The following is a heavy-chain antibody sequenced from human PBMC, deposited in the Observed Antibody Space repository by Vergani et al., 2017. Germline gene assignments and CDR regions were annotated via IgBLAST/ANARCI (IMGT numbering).Heavy chain of an antibody. CDR1: GYTFTSYY. CDR3: ARHMIDSPTDY. D-gene: IGHD3-22*01. V-gene: IGHV1-46*01. Sequence: QVQLVQSGAEVKKPGASVKVSCKASGYTFTSYYMHWVRQAPGQGLEWMGIINPSGGSTSYAQKFQGRDNMTRDTSTSPVYMALSSLRSEDTAVYYCARHMIDSPTDYWGQGTLVTVS. CDR2: INPSGGST. J-gene: IGHJ4*02.